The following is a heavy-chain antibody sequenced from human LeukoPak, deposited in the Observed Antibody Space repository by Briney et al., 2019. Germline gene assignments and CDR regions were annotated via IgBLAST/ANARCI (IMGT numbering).Heavy chain of an antibody. J-gene: IGHJ6*03. CDR3: AAMAEYYYYYYMDV. V-gene: IGHV3-30-3*01. Sequence: GGSLRLSCAASGFTFSLYAMHWVRQAPGKGLEWVAVMSYDGSNQYYADSVKGRFTISRDNSKNTLYLQMNSLRAEDTAVYYCAAMAEYYYYYYMDVWGKGTTVTVSS. CDR1: GFTFSLYA. D-gene: IGHD5-18*01. CDR2: MSYDGSNQ.